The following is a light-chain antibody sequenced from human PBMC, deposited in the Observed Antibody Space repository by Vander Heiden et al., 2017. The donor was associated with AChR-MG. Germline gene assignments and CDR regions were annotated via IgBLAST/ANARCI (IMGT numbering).Light chain of an antibody. J-gene: IGLJ1*01. V-gene: IGLV1-44*01. CDR2: SDD. Sequence: QSVLAQPPSASGTPRQRVTVSCSGSSSNIGSNSVNWYQQVPGRAPKLLIHSDDHRPSGVPDRFSGSRSGTSASLAITGLQSEDEAVYYCATWDDSLTAYFFGPGTTVTVL. CDR1: SSNIGSNS. CDR3: ATWDDSLTAYF.